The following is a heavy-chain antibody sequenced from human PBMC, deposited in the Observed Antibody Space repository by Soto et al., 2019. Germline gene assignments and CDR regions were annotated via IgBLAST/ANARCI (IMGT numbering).Heavy chain of an antibody. CDR1: GCTISSSTW. Sequence: SSETLRLSCAVSGCTISSSTWRSWVRQPPGKGLEWIGSIYYSGSTYYNPSLKSRVTISVDTSKNQFSLQLNSVTPDDTAVYFCASEKRTAPGTRGYFDYWGQGTLVTVSS. CDR3: ASEKRTAPGTRGYFDY. D-gene: IGHD6-13*01. CDR2: IYYSGST. V-gene: IGHV4-4*02. J-gene: IGHJ4*02.